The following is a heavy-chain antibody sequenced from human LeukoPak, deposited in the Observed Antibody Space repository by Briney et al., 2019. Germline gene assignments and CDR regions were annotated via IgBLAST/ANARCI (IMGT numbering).Heavy chain of an antibody. D-gene: IGHD6-13*01. J-gene: IGHJ4*02. V-gene: IGHV4-39*07. CDR3: ARDGSWYRGGPYYFDY. CDR1: GGSISSSSYY. CDR2: IYYSGST. Sequence: PSETLSLTCTVSGGSISSSSYYWGWIRQPPGKGLEWIGSIYYSGSTYYNPSLKSRVTISVDTSKNQFSLKLSSVTAADTAVYYCARDGSWYRGGPYYFDYWGQGTLVTVSS.